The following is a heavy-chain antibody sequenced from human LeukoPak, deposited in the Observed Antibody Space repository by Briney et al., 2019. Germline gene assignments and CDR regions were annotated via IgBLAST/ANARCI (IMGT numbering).Heavy chain of an antibody. V-gene: IGHV1-69*06. J-gene: IGHJ5*02. D-gene: IGHD3-9*01. CDR1: GGTFSSYA. CDR2: IIPIFGTA. CDR3: ARDRVDILTGYPSYNWFDP. Sequence: GASVKVSCKASGGTFSSYAISWVRQAPGQGLEWMGGIIPIFGTANYAQKFQGRVTITADKSTSTAYMELSSLRSEDTAVYYCARDRVDILTGYPSYNWFDPWGQGTLVTVSS.